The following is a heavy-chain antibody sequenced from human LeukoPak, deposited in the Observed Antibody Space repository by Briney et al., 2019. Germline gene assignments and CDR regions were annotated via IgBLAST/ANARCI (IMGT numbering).Heavy chain of an antibody. J-gene: IGHJ6*03. V-gene: IGHV1-2*02. D-gene: IGHD3-10*01. Sequence: ASVKVSCKASGYTFTGYYMHWVRQAPGQGLKWMGWINPNSGGTNYAQKFQGRVTMTRDTSISTAYMELSRLRSDDTAVYYCARGPASRWFGELLSSGYYYYYMDVWGKGTTVTVSS. CDR2: INPNSGGT. CDR3: ARGPASRWFGELLSSGYYYYYMDV. CDR1: GYTFTGYY.